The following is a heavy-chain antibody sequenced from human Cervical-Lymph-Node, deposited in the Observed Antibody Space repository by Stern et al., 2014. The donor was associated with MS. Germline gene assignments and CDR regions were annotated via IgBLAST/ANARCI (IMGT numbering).Heavy chain of an antibody. V-gene: IGHV3-23*04. CDR1: GFTFSSYD. D-gene: IGHD4-17*01. CDR2: ISGSGGSK. J-gene: IGHJ4*02. Sequence: EVQLVESGGGLVQPGGSLRLSCAASGFTFSSYDMSWVRQAPGKGLEWVSAISGSGGSKYYADSVKSRSPIPRAHTKNTLYLQMNILRAEDTAVYYCAKSTVPSLSDYWGQGTLVTVSS. CDR3: AKSTVPSLSDY.